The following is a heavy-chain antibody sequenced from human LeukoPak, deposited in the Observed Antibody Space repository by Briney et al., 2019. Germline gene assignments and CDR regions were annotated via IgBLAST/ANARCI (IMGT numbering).Heavy chain of an antibody. CDR1: GFTFSSYW. CDR2: IKQDGSEK. V-gene: IGHV3-7*01. J-gene: IGHJ2*01. Sequence: GGSLRLSCAASGFTFSSYWMNWVRQAPGKGLEWVANIKQDGSEKNYVDFVKGRFTISRDNAKNSLDLQMNSLRAEDTAMYYCARARGDGYQWYFDLWGRGTLVTVPS. D-gene: IGHD5-24*01. CDR3: ARARGDGYQWYFDL.